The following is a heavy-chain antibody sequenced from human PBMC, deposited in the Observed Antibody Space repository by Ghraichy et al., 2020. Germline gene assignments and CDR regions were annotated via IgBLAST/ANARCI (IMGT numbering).Heavy chain of an antibody. CDR1: GYTFTDYY. J-gene: IGHJ4*02. CDR3: ARRAATDY. CDR2: INPNSGGT. V-gene: IGHV1-2*02. Sequence: ASVKVSCKSSGYTFTDYYIHWVRQAPGQGLEWMGSINPNSGGTNYAQKFQGRVTMTRDTSISTAYMELRSLRSDDTAVYFRARRAATDYWGQGTLVTVSS. D-gene: IGHD6-25*01.